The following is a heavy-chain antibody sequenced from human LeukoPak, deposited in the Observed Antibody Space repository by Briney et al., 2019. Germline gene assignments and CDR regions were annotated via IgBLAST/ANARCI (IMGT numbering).Heavy chain of an antibody. CDR3: ARGSQEVRGLFMTPYYYYDMYG. CDR2: IIPIFETA. CDR1: GGIFNSYA. J-gene: IGHJ6*04. D-gene: IGHD3-10*01. Sequence: SVKVSCKTSGGIFNSYAISWVGQAPGQGLEWLGGIIPIFETANYAQKFQGRVTISADESTSTAYMELSSLRSEETAMYYGARGSQEVRGLFMTPYYYYDMYGWGKGTTVTVSS. V-gene: IGHV1-69*13.